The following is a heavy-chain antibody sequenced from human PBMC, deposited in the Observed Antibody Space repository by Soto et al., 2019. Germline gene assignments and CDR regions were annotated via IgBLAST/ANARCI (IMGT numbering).Heavy chain of an antibody. J-gene: IGHJ4*02. CDR2: IGSSGADT. CDR3: ANRKRPQSTGEGLDY. D-gene: IGHD2-8*02. CDR1: GFTFSNFA. V-gene: IGHV3-23*01. Sequence: EVQLLESGGGLAQPGGSLRLSCVGSGFTFSNFAIMWVRQAPGKGLQWVSGIGSSGADTYYTGSVKGRFTVSRDNSKNTVYLHMNILRDEDTAKDYCANRKRPQSTGEGLDYGGQGTLVTVSS.